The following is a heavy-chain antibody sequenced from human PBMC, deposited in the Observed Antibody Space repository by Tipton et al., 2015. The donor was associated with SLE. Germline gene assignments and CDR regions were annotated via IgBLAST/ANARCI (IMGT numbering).Heavy chain of an antibody. D-gene: IGHD3-22*01. V-gene: IGHV4-61*02. Sequence: TLSPTCTVSGGSISSGSYYWSWIRQPAGKGLEWIGRIYTSGSTNYNPSLKSRVTISVDTSKNQFSLKLSSVTAADTAVYYCARTITMMMFPGAFDIWGQGTMVTVSS. CDR3: ARTITMMMFPGAFDI. CDR1: GGSISSGSYY. CDR2: IYTSGST. J-gene: IGHJ3*02.